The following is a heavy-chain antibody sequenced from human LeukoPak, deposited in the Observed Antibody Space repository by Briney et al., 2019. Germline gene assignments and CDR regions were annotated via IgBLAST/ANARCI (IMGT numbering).Heavy chain of an antibody. Sequence: GGSLRLSCAASGFSFSRYAMGWVRQAPGKGLGWVSTVNESGGRTYYADSVKGRFTMSRDNSRSTLYLQMNSLRAEDTAVYYCAKEGRPNSGGGFFDYWGQGTRVTVSS. V-gene: IGHV3-23*01. CDR3: AKEGRPNSGGGFFDY. CDR1: GFSFSRYA. CDR2: VNESGGRT. D-gene: IGHD5-12*01. J-gene: IGHJ4*02.